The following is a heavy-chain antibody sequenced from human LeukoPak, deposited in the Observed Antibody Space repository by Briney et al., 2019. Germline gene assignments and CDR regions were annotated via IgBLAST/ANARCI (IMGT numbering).Heavy chain of an antibody. CDR1: GSTFSSYE. CDR2: ISSSGSTI. D-gene: IGHD6-19*01. V-gene: IGHV3-48*03. CDR3: ARVCSSGRFI. J-gene: IGHJ3*02. Sequence: PGGSLRLSCAASGSTFSSYEMNWVRQAPGKGLEWVSYISSSGSTIYYADSVKGRFTISRDNAKNSLYLQMNSLRAEDTAVYYCARVCSSGRFIWGQGTMVTVSS.